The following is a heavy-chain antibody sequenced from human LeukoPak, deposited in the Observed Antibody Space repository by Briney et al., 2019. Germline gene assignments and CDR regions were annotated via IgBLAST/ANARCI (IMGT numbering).Heavy chain of an antibody. CDR3: ARTVLRFWYYYYYGMDV. D-gene: IGHD3-3*01. CDR1: GGSISSSNW. J-gene: IGHJ6*02. V-gene: IGHV4-4*02. Sequence: SGTLSLTCAVSGGSISSSNWWSWVRQPPGKGLEWIGEIYHSGSTNYNPSLKSRVTISVDTSKNQFSLKLSSVTAADTAVYYCARTVLRFWYYYYYGMDVWGQGTTVTVSS. CDR2: IYHSGST.